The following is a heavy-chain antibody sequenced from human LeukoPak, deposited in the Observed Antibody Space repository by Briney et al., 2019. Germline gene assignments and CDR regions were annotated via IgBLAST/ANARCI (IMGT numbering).Heavy chain of an antibody. J-gene: IGHJ4*02. CDR3: ARAEVYYGFDY. CDR2: IKQDGSEK. CDR1: GLTFSSYW. D-gene: IGHD3-10*01. Sequence: GGSLRLSCAVSGLTFSSYWMSWVRQAPGKGLEWVANIKQDGSEKYYVDSVKGRFTISRDNTKNSLYLQMNSLRAEDTAVYYCARAEVYYGFDYRGQGTLVTVSS. V-gene: IGHV3-7*01.